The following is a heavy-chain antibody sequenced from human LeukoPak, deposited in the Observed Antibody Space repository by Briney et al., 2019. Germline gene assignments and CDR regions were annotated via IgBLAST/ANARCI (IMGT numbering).Heavy chain of an antibody. CDR3: ATSPEYSSGWPFDY. CDR1: GCSISSYY. D-gene: IGHD6-19*01. CDR2: VNYSGST. J-gene: IGHJ4*02. V-gene: IGHV4-59*01. Sequence: SETLSLTCTVSGCSISSYYWSWIRQPPGKGLEWIGYVNYSGSTKYNPSLKSRVTISVDTSRNQFSLKLTSVTAADTAVYYCATSPEYSSGWPFDYWGQGTLVTVSS.